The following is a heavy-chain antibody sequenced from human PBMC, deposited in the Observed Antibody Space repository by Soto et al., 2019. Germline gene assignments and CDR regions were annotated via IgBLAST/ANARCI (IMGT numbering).Heavy chain of an antibody. CDR2: VFYTGFT. CDR3: ASSKKGYNWNYFDH. D-gene: IGHD1-20*01. J-gene: IGHJ4*02. V-gene: IGHV4-39*01. CDR1: GGSISGSYYY. Sequence: PSETLSLTCAVSGGSISGSYYYWGWLRQSPGRGPEWIGSVFYTGFTSYNPSLESRVSVSVDTSKNQFSLKVSAVTAAGTAVYYCASSKKGYNWNYFDHWGQGALVTVSS.